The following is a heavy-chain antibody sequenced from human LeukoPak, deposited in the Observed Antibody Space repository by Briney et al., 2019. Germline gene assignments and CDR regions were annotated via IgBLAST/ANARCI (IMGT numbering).Heavy chain of an antibody. V-gene: IGHV4-59*01. J-gene: IGHJ5*02. D-gene: IGHD4-11*01. CDR1: GGSISSYD. CDR2: IYYRGST. CDR3: TRVNGWIRYSNYNWFDP. Sequence: SETLSLTCTVSGGSISSYDLSWIRQPPGQGLEWIGYIYYRGSTNYNPSLKSRVTISVDTSKNQFSLKLSSVTAADTAVYYCTRVNGWIRYSNYNWFDPWGQGTLVTVST.